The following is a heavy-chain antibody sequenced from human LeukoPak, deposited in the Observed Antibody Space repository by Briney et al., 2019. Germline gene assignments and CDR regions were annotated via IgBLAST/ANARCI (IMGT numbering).Heavy chain of an antibody. CDR1: RGSISSYY. J-gene: IGHJ4*02. V-gene: IGHV4-59*01. CDR3: GRGPHYYDSSGYYPIHY. CDR2: IYYSRST. D-gene: IGHD3-22*01. Sequence: SETLSLTCTVSRGSISSYYWSWIRQPPGKGLEWIGYIYYSRSTTYNPSLKSQVPKSVDPSKNQSSMKMSSVTAADTAVYYCGRGPHYYDSSGYYPIHYWGQGTLVTVSS.